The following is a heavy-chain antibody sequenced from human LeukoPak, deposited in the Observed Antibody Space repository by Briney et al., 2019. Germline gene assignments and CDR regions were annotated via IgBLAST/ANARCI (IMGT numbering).Heavy chain of an antibody. Sequence: SVKVSCKASGGTFSSYAISWVRQAPGQGLEWMGGIIPIFGTANYAQKFQGRVTITADESTSTAYMELSSLRSEDTAVYYCASNRQDIVVVPAAPDPGYYYYMDVWGKGTTVTVSS. CDR2: IIPIFGTA. J-gene: IGHJ6*03. V-gene: IGHV1-69*13. CDR1: GGTFSSYA. CDR3: ASNRQDIVVVPAAPDPGYYYYMDV. D-gene: IGHD2-2*01.